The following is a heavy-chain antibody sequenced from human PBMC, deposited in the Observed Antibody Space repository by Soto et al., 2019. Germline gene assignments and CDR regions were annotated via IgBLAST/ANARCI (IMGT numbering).Heavy chain of an antibody. CDR3: ARAYSSGWFSYFDF. CDR1: GFSISTDSAA. Sequence: SQTLSLTCAISGFSISTDSAAWNWIRQSPSRGLEWLGRTYYRSGWSREYAVSVRGRITINPDTSKNQFSLQLNSVTPEDTAVYFCARAYSSGWFSYFDFWGQXTLVTVSS. V-gene: IGHV6-1*01. CDR2: TYYRSGWSR. J-gene: IGHJ4*02. D-gene: IGHD6-19*01.